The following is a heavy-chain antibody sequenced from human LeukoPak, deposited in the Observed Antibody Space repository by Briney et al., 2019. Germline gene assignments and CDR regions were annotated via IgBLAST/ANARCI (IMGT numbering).Heavy chain of an antibody. CDR1: GYTFTSYG. CDR3: ARGVRIVVVPAAQYYFDY. CDR2: ISAYNGNT. D-gene: IGHD2-2*01. Sequence: ASVKVSCKASGYTFTSYGISWVRQAPGQGLEWMGWISAYNGNTNYAQKLQGRVTMTTDTSTSTAYMELRSLRSEDTAVYYCARGVRIVVVPAAQYYFDYWGQGTLVTVSS. J-gene: IGHJ4*02. V-gene: IGHV1-18*01.